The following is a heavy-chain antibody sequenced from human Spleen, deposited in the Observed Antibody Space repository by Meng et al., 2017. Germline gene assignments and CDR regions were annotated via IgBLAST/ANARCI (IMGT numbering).Heavy chain of an antibody. V-gene: IGHV1-18*01. J-gene: IGHJ6*02. CDR3: ARDRNCSSSSCQYYYGMDV. CDR2: ISAYNGNT. CDR1: GGTFSSYA. D-gene: IGHD2-2*01. Sequence: ASVKVSCKASGGTFSSYAISWVRQAPGQGLEWMGWISAYNGNTNYAEKLQDRITMTTDTSTSTAYMELRSLRSDDTAVYYCARDRNCSSSSCQYYYGMDVWGQGTTVTVSS.